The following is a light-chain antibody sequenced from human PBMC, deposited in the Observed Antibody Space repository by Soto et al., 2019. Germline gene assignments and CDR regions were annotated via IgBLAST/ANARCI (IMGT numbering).Light chain of an antibody. CDR2: DVS. J-gene: IGLJ2*01. V-gene: IGLV2-14*03. CDR1: SSDVGGYNY. Sequence: QSVLTQPASVSGSPGQSITISCTGTSSDVGGYNYVSWYQQHPGKAPKLIIYDVSKWPSGVSNRFSGSKSGNTASLTISGLQAEDEAAYYCISYASSSTVVFGGGTKLTVL. CDR3: ISYASSSTVV.